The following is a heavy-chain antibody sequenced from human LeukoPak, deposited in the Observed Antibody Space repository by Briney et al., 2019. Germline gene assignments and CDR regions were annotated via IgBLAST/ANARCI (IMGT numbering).Heavy chain of an antibody. CDR1: GFTFSGSP. CDR2: IREKANSYAT. V-gene: IGHV3-73*01. D-gene: IGHD3-22*01. Sequence: GGSLELSCAASGFTFSGSPMYWVRQASGKGLEWIGRIREKANSYATLYATSVKGRFTISRNDAENTAYLQINSVTTDDTAVYYCTTSSESRYDDAMNVWGQGTMVTVSS. J-gene: IGHJ3*01. CDR3: TTSSESRYDDAMNV.